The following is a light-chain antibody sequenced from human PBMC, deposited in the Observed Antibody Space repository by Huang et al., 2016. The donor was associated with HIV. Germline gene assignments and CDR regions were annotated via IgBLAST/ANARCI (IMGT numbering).Light chain of an antibody. CDR1: QSVSSY. Sequence: EIVLTQSPPTLSFSPGDTVTLSCRASQSVSSYLAWYKQKPGQAPRLLIYDASNRATVIPARFSGSGSGTDFTLTISSLEPEDFAVYYCHRLSTFGQGTKVEIK. V-gene: IGKV3-11*01. J-gene: IGKJ1*01. CDR2: DAS. CDR3: HRLST.